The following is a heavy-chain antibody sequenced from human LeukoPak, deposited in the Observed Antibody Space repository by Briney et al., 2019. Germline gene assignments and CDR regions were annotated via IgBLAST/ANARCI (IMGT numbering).Heavy chain of an antibody. Sequence: TGGSLRFSCAASGFTFSSYWMHWDRQAPGKGLVWVSRINSDGSTTNYADSVKGRFTISRDNAKNTLYLQMNSLRADDAAVYYCARSRWLDAFDYWGQGTLVTVSS. V-gene: IGHV3-74*01. CDR3: ARSRWLDAFDY. CDR1: GFTFSSYW. J-gene: IGHJ4*02. D-gene: IGHD6-19*01. CDR2: INSDGSTT.